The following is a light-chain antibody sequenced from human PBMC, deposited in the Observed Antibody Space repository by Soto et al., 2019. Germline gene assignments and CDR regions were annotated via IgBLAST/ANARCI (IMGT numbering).Light chain of an antibody. CDR2: DVS. CDR1: SSDVGGYNY. J-gene: IGLJ1*01. Sequence: QSALTQPRSVSGSPGQSVTISCTGTSSDVGGYNYVSWYQQHPGKAPKLMIYDVSKRPSGVPDRFSGSKSGNTAFLTISGLQAEDEVDYYCCSYAGSYTYVFGTGTKVTVL. CDR3: CSYAGSYTYV. V-gene: IGLV2-11*01.